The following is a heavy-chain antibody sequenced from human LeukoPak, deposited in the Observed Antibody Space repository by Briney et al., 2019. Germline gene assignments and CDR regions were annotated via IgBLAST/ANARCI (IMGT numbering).Heavy chain of an antibody. CDR3: ASSGSHWTNGAFDI. CDR1: GFTFSNYD. Sequence: PGGSLRLSCAASGFTFSNYDMHWVRQAPGKGLEWVAVISFDGTFGYYADSVRGRFTVSRDKSKNTLYLQMNSLRAEDTAVYYCASSGSHWTNGAFDIWGQGTMVTVSS. V-gene: IGHV3-30*03. J-gene: IGHJ3*02. D-gene: IGHD3-10*01. CDR2: ISFDGTFG.